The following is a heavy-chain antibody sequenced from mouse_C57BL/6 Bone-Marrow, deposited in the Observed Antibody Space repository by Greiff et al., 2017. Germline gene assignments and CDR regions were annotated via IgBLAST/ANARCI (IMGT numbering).Heavy chain of an antibody. CDR1: GYSFTGYY. D-gene: IGHD2-4*01. V-gene: IGHV1-42*01. CDR3: AKLRGYYFDY. Sequence: EVQVVESGPELVKPGASVKISCKASGYSFTGYYMNWVKQSPEKNLEWIGEINPSTGGTTYNQKFKAKATLTVDKSSSTAYMQLKSLTSEDSAVYYCAKLRGYYFDYWGQGTTLTVSS. J-gene: IGHJ2*01. CDR2: INPSTGGT.